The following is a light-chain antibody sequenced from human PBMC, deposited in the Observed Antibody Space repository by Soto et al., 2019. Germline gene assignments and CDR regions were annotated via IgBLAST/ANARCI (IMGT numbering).Light chain of an antibody. CDR2: DVT. CDR3: SSYTSSGNYV. V-gene: IGLV2-14*03. Sequence: QSVLTQPASVSGSPGQSIAISCTGSSSVVGGYNYVSWYQHHPGKAPKLMIYDVTNRPSGVSARFSGSKSGNTASLTISGLQAEDEADYYGSSYTSSGNYVFGTGTKVTVL. CDR1: SSVVGGYNY. J-gene: IGLJ1*01.